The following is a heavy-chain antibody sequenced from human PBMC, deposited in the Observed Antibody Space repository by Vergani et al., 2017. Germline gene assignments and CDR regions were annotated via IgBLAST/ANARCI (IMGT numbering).Heavy chain of an antibody. CDR1: GGSFSGYY. Sequence: QVQLQQWCAGLLKPSETLSLPCAVYGGSFSGYYWSGIRQHPGKGREWIGEINHSGCTNYQPSVKSRDTISVDTAKNQFSLKLSSVTAADTPVYYCARGLDCGMDYWGQGTLVTVSS. V-gene: IGHV4-34*01. CDR3: ARGLDCGMDY. D-gene: IGHD3/OR15-3a*01. J-gene: IGHJ4*02. CDR2: INHSGCT.